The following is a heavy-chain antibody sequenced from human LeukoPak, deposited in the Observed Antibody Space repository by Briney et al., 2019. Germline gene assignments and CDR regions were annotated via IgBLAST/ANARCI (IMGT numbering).Heavy chain of an antibody. CDR3: ARDCSSTSCYWYYYYYYGMDV. V-gene: IGHV3-7*01. CDR2: IKQDGSEK. CDR1: GFTFSSHW. Sequence: GGSLRLSCAASGFTFSSHWMIWVRQAPGKGLEGVANIKQDGSEKYYVDSVKGRFTISRDNAKNSLYLQMNSLRAEDTAVYYCARDCSSTSCYWYYYYYYGMDVWGQGTTVTVSS. J-gene: IGHJ6*02. D-gene: IGHD2-2*01.